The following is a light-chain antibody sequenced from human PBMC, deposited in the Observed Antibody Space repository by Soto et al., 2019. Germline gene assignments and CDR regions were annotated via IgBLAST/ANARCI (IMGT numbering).Light chain of an antibody. V-gene: IGKV3-20*01. CDR2: AAS. CDR1: QSVSSTY. Sequence: EIVLTQSPGTLSLSPGERATLSCRASQSVSSTYLAWYQQKTGQAPRLLIYAASSRATGIPDRFSGSGSGTAFTLTISRLEPEDFAVYYCQHYGSSPTWTVGQGTKVEIK. CDR3: QHYGSSPTWT. J-gene: IGKJ1*01.